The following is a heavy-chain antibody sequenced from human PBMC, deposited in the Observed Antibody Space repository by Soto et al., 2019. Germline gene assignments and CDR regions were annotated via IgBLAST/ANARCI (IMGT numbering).Heavy chain of an antibody. CDR1: GGSISSYY. CDR2: IYYSGST. V-gene: IGHV4-59*01. J-gene: IGHJ4*02. D-gene: IGHD3-22*01. CDR3: ARRSGYYFYYFDY. Sequence: SETLSLTCTVSGGSISSYYWSWIRQPPGKGLEWIGYIYYSGSTNYNPSLKSRVTISVDTSKNQFSLKLSSVTAADTAVYYCARRSGYYFYYFDYWGEGTLVTVSS.